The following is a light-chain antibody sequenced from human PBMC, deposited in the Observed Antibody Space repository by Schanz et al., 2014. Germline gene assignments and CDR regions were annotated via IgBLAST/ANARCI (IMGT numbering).Light chain of an antibody. V-gene: IGLV2-14*02. Sequence: QSALTQPASVSGSPGQSITISCTGTSSDVGSYNLVSWYQQHPGKAPKLMIYEGSKRPSGVPDRFSGSKSGNTASLTISGLQAEDEADYYCQSYDSSLSGSVFGGGTKLTVL. CDR1: SSDVGSYNL. CDR2: EGS. CDR3: QSYDSSLSGSV. J-gene: IGLJ3*02.